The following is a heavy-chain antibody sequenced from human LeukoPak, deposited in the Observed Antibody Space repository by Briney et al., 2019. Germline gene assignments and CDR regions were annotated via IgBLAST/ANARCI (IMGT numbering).Heavy chain of an antibody. Sequence: SGTLSLTCAVSGGSISSSNWWSWVRQPPGKGLEWIGEIYHSGSTNYNPSLKSRVTISVDTSKNQFSLKLSSVTAADTAVYYCARDFGSGSYRRYYYYYMDVWGEGTTVTISS. D-gene: IGHD3-10*01. CDR2: IYHSGST. V-gene: IGHV4-4*02. CDR3: ARDFGSGSYRRYYYYYMDV. J-gene: IGHJ6*03. CDR1: GGSISSSNW.